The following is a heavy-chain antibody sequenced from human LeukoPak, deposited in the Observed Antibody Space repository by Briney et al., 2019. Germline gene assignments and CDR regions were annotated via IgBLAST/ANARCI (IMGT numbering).Heavy chain of an antibody. V-gene: IGHV4-4*02. Sequence: ASETLSLTCAVSGDSLNTNTWWSWVRPPPGKGLEWTGEIFHSGSTNYHPSLESRLTISMDKSKNSFSLRLTSVTAADTAVYYCAREIFGARAFQYWGQGILVTVSS. CDR1: GDSLNTNTW. CDR2: IFHSGST. D-gene: IGHD3-3*01. J-gene: IGHJ4*02. CDR3: AREIFGARAFQY.